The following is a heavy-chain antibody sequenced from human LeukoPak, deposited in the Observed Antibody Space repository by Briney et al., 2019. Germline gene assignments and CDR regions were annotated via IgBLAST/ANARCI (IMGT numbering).Heavy chain of an antibody. CDR2: IYYSGST. V-gene: IGHV4-59*01. CDR1: GGSISSYY. D-gene: IGHD2-15*01. Sequence: NTSETLSLICTVSGGSISSYYWSWIRQPPGKGLEWIGYIYYSGSTNYNPSLKSRVTISVDTSKNQFSLKLSSVTAADTAVYYCASGGSRATRWFDPWGQGTLVTVSS. J-gene: IGHJ5*02. CDR3: ASGGSRATRWFDP.